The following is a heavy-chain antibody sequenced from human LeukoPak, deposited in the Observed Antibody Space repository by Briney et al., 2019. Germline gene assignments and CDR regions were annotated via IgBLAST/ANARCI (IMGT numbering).Heavy chain of an antibody. V-gene: IGHV3-23*01. CDR3: AKGGYYDSSGSFYFDY. D-gene: IGHD3-22*01. Sequence: GGSLRLSCTASGLIFRNYAMTWVRQAPGKGLEWVSGISGSGDNTYYADSVKGRFTISRDNSKNTLYVQVNSLGTEDTAAYYCAKGGYYDSSGSFYFDYWGQGTLVTVSS. J-gene: IGHJ4*02. CDR2: ISGSGDNT. CDR1: GLIFRNYA.